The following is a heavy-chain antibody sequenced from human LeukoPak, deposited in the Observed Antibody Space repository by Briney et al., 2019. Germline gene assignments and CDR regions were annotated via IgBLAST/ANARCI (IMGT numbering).Heavy chain of an antibody. D-gene: IGHD3-10*01. CDR1: GGSISSYY. Sequence: PSETLSLTCTVSGGSISSYYWSWIRQPAGKGLEWIGRIYTSGSTNYNPSLKSRVTISVDTSKNQFSLKLSSVTAADTAVYYCARVDVRGAWGAFDIWGQGTMVTVSS. J-gene: IGHJ3*02. CDR3: ARVDVRGAWGAFDI. CDR2: IYTSGST. V-gene: IGHV4-4*07.